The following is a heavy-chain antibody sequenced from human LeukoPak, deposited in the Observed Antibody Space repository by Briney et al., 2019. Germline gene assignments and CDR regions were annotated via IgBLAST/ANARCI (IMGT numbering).Heavy chain of an antibody. Sequence: GGSLRLSCAASGFTFSSYDMHWVRQATGKGLEWVSAIGTAGDTYYPGSVKGRFTISRENAKNSLFLQMNSLRAGDTAVYYCARARVRFGSFDYWGQGTLVTVSS. CDR3: ARARVRFGSFDY. V-gene: IGHV3-13*01. CDR2: IGTAGDT. CDR1: GFTFSSYD. D-gene: IGHD3-10*01. J-gene: IGHJ4*02.